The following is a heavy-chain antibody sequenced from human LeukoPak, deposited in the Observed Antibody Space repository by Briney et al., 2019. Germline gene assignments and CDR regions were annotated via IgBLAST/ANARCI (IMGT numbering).Heavy chain of an antibody. J-gene: IGHJ4*02. D-gene: IGHD3-10*01. CDR2: INTDGSST. CDR1: GFTFSSYW. CDR3: AKDYYYGSGSYLFDY. V-gene: IGHV3-74*01. Sequence: GGSLRLSCAASGFTFSSYWMHWVRQAPGKGLVWVSRINTDGSSTNYADSVKGRFTISRDNAKNTLYLQMNSLRAEDTALYYCAKDYYYGSGSYLFDYWGQGTLVTVSS.